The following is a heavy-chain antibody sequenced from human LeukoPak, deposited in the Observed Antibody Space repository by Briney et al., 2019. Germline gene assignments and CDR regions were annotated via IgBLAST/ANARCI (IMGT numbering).Heavy chain of an antibody. J-gene: IGHJ4*02. CDR3: ARLDITFGGGIVNAGSNY. V-gene: IGHV1-18*01. CDR2: ISGYNGNT. CDR1: GYTFSSYA. D-gene: IGHD3-16*02. Sequence: ASVKVSCKASGYTFSSYAINWVRQAPGQGLEWMGWISGYNGNTNYAQKFQGRVTMTTETSTNTAYMEVKSLRSDDTAVYYRARLDITFGGGIVNAGSNYWGQGTLVTVSS.